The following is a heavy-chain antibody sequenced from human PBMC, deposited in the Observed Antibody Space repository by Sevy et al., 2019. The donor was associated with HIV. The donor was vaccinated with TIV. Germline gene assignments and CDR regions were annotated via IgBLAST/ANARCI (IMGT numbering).Heavy chain of an antibody. CDR1: GYTFTGYY. CDR3: PRVWITMVQGPCMDV. Sequence: ASVKVSCKASGYTFTGYYMHWVRQAPGQGLEWMGRINPNSGGTNYAQKFQGRVTMTRDTSISTAYMELSRLRSDDTAVYYCPRVWITMVQGPCMDVWGQETTVTDSS. V-gene: IGHV1-2*06. J-gene: IGHJ6*02. D-gene: IGHD3-10*01. CDR2: INPNSGGT.